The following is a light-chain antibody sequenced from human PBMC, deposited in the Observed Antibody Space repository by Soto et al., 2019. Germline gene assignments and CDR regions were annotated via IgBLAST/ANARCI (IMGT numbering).Light chain of an antibody. CDR1: QSISSTY. CDR2: GAF. V-gene: IGKV3D-20*02. J-gene: IGKJ5*01. Sequence: EIVLTQSPGTLSLSPGERATLSCRASQSISSTYLAWYQHKPGQAPRLLIYGAFSRATGIPDRFSGSGSGTDFTLTISRLEPEDFAVYYCQHRMNWPLTFGQGTRLEIK. CDR3: QHRMNWPLT.